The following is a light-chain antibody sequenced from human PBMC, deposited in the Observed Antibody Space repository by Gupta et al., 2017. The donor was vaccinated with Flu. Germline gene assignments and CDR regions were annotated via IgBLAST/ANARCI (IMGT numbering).Light chain of an antibody. CDR1: SSNFGSNY. J-gene: IGLJ3*02. CDR2: RNN. V-gene: IGLV1-47*01. CDR3: AAWDDSLRV. Sequence: QSVLTQPPSASGTPGPWVTITCSGSSSNFGSNYVYWYQQLPGTAPKLLNYRNNQRPSGVPDRFSGSKSGTSASLAISGLRSEDEADYYCAAWDDSLRVFGGGTKLTVL.